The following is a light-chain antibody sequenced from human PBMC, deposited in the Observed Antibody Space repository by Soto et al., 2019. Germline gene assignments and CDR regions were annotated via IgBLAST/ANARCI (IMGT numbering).Light chain of an antibody. CDR1: QSVSSSY. CDR3: QQFAASPRT. Sequence: EIVMTQSPASLSVSPGERVTLSCRASQSVSSSYLAWYQQKPGQAPRLLIGASTRATGIPDRFSDSGSGTDFTLTISRLEPEDFAVYYCQQFAASPRTFGQGTRWIS. V-gene: IGKV3-20*01. J-gene: IGKJ1*01. CDR2: GAS.